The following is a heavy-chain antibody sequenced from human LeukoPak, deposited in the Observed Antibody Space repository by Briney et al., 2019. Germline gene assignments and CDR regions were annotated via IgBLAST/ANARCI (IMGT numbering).Heavy chain of an antibody. Sequence: ASVKVSCKASGYTFTSYGISWVRQAPGQGLEWVGWISAYNGNTNYAQKLQGRVTMTTDTSTSTAYMELRSLRSDDTAVYYCARDWVVPAAIPGGLYYYYGMDVWGQGTTVTVSS. CDR3: ARDWVVPAAIPGGLYYYYGMDV. J-gene: IGHJ6*02. CDR2: ISAYNGNT. V-gene: IGHV1-18*01. CDR1: GYTFTSYG. D-gene: IGHD2-2*01.